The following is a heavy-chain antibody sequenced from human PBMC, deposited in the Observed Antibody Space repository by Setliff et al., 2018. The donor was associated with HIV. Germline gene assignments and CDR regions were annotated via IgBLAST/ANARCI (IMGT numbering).Heavy chain of an antibody. CDR1: GFTFISYA. V-gene: IGHV3-23*01. CDR3: ARDDSNYRQHGMDV. D-gene: IGHD4-4*01. CDR2: ISYSGNSP. J-gene: IGHJ6*02. Sequence: PGGSLRLSCAASGFTFISYAMSWVRQAPGKGLEWVSTISYSGNSPYYVYSVKGRFTISRDNSKNTLYLQMNSLRVEDTAVYYCARDDSNYRQHGMDVWGQGTTVTVSS.